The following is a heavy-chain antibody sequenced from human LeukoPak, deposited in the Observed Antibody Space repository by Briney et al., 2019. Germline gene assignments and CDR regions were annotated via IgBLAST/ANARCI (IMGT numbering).Heavy chain of an antibody. Sequence: PSETLSLTCAVYGGSFSGYYWSWIRQPPGKGLEWIGGINHSGSTNYNPSLKSRVTISVDTSKNQFSLKLSSVTAADTAVYYCARGGGYSSSWSEPFDYWGQGTLVTVSS. CDR3: ARGGGYSSSWSEPFDY. D-gene: IGHD6-13*01. CDR2: INHSGST. V-gene: IGHV4-34*01. CDR1: GGSFSGYY. J-gene: IGHJ4*02.